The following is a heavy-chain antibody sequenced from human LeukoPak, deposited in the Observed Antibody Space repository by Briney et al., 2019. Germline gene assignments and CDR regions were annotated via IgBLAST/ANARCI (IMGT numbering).Heavy chain of an antibody. Sequence: GGSLRLSCTASGFTFSSHSMNWVRQPPGKGLEWLSYISSSSGTIYYADSVKGRFTISRDNAKNSLYLQMNSLRDEDTAVYYCAGGIQQWLNPTDYWGQGTLVTVSS. CDR3: AGGIQQWLNPTDY. CDR1: GFTFSSHS. V-gene: IGHV3-48*02. D-gene: IGHD5-18*01. CDR2: ISSSSGTI. J-gene: IGHJ4*02.